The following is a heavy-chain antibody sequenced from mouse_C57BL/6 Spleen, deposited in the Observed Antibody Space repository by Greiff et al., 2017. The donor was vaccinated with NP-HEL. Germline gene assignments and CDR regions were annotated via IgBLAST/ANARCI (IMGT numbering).Heavy chain of an antibody. D-gene: IGHD1-1*01. CDR2: IDPETGGT. CDR1: GYTFTDYE. J-gene: IGHJ2*01. CDR3: TLTTVVAAYYFDY. Sequence: VKLMESGAELVRPGASVTLSCKASGYTFTDYEMHWVKQTPVHGLEWIGAIDPETGGTAYNQKFKGKAILTADKSSSTAYMELRSLTSEDSAVYYCTLTTVVAAYYFDYWGQGTTLTVSS. V-gene: IGHV1-15*01.